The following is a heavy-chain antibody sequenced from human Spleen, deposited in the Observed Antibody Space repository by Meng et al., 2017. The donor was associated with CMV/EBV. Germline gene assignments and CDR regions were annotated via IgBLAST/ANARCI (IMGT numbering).Heavy chain of an antibody. CDR1: GYTFTSNY. CDR2: VNPSGGST. CDR3: ARARLEARGWFDP. V-gene: IGHV1-46*01. J-gene: IGHJ5*02. Sequence: GESLKISCKASGYTFTSNYMHWVRQAPGQGLEWMGIVNPSGGSTSYAQKFQGRVTMTRDTSTSTVYMELSSLRSEDTAVYYCARARLEARGWFDPWGQGTLVTVSS. D-gene: IGHD6-6*01.